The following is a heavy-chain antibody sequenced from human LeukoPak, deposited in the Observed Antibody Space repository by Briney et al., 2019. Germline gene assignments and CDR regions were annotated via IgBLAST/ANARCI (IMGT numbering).Heavy chain of an antibody. V-gene: IGHV3-30*02. CDR1: GFTFSSYG. CDR2: IRFDGSNK. J-gene: IGHJ6*03. D-gene: IGHD2-15*01. Sequence: PGGSLRLSCAGSGFTFSSYGMHWVRQAPGKGLEWVAFIRFDGSNKYYADSVKGRFTISRDNSKNTLYLQMNSLRAEDTAVYYCARGAEISYYYYMDVWGKGTTVTVSS. CDR3: ARGAEISYYYYMDV.